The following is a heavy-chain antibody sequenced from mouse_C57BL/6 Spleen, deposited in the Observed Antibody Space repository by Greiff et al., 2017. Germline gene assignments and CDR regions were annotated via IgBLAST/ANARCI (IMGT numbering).Heavy chain of an antibody. CDR1: GFTFSSYA. Sequence: EVQVVESGGGLVKPGGSLKLSCAASGFTFSSYAMSWVRQTPEKRLEWVATISDGGSYTYYPDNVKGRFTISRDNAKNNLYLQMSHLKSEDTAMXYCARDRRLRYYAMDYWGQGTSVTVSS. D-gene: IGHD2-4*01. CDR3: ARDRRLRYYAMDY. J-gene: IGHJ4*01. CDR2: ISDGGSYT. V-gene: IGHV5-4*01.